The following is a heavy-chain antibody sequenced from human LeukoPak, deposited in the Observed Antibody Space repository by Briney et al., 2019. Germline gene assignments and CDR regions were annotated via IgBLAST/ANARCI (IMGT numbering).Heavy chain of an antibody. J-gene: IGHJ4*02. CDR3: ARDSLEQDCGGDCYSGY. CDR2: IYTSGST. Sequence: SQTLSLTCTVSGGSISSGSYYWSWIRQPAGKGLEWIGRIYTSGSTNYNPSLKSRVTISVDTSKNQFPLKLSSVTAADTAVYYCARDSLEQDCGGDCYSGYWGQGTLVTVSS. CDR1: GGSISSGSYY. D-gene: IGHD2-21*02. V-gene: IGHV4-61*02.